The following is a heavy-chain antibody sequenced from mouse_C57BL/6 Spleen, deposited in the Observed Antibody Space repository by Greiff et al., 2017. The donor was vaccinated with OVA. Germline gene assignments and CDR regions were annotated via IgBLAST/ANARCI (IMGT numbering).Heavy chain of an antibody. J-gene: IGHJ4*01. D-gene: IGHD1-1*01. CDR3: VRVTTVVEGAMDY. CDR2: INPNNGGT. CDR1: GYTFTDYN. Sequence: EVKLQESGPELVKPGASVKIPCKASGYTFTDYNMDWVKQSHGKSLEWIGDINPNNGGTIYNQKFKGKATLTVDKSSSTAYMELRSLTSEDTAVYYCVRVTTVVEGAMDYWGQGTSVTVSS. V-gene: IGHV1-18*01.